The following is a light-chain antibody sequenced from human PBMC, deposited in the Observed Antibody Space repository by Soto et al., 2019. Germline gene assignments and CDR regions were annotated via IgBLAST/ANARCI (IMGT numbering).Light chain of an antibody. Sequence: QSALTQPASVSGSPGQSITISCTGTSSDVGGYDYVSWYQQHPGKVPKLMIFEVFRRPSGISNPFSGSKSGNTASLTISGLQAEDEADYYCCSYTTTSTYVFGGGTQLTVL. J-gene: IGLJ2*01. CDR1: SSDVGGYDY. CDR2: EVF. CDR3: CSYTTTSTYV. V-gene: IGLV2-14*01.